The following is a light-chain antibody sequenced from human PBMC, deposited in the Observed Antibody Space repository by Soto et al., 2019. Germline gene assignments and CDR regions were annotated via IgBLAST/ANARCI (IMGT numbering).Light chain of an antibody. CDR3: QQRSNWPPIT. J-gene: IGKJ5*01. CDR2: DAS. Sequence: ENVLTQAPGTPSFSPGERAPLSCRASQTVSSSFLAWYQQKPGQAPRLLIYDASNRATGIPARFSGSGSGTDFTLTISSLEPEDFAVYYCQQRSNWPPITFGQGTRLEIK. CDR1: QTVSSSF. V-gene: IGKV3D-20*02.